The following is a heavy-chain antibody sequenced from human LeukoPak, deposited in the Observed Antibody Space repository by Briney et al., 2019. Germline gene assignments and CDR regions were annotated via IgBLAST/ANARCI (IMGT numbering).Heavy chain of an antibody. CDR1: GFTFSSYG. D-gene: IGHD1-14*01. CDR3: AKDHNPQNYYNYYMDV. Sequence: GGSLRLSCAASGFTFSSYGMHWVRQAPGKGLEWVAFLRYDGSNKYYADSVKGRFTISRDNSKNTLYLQMNSLRAEDTAVYYCAKDHNPQNYYNYYMDVWGKGTTVTVSS. CDR2: LRYDGSNK. J-gene: IGHJ6*03. V-gene: IGHV3-30*02.